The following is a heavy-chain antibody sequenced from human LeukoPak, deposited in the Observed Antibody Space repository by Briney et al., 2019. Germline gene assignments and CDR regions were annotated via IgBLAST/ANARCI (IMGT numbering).Heavy chain of an antibody. J-gene: IGHJ4*01. CDR1: GFTFSNSA. CDR3: AKGIYSSGWSYFDY. CDR2: LSGSGITT. D-gene: IGHD6-19*01. V-gene: IGHV3-23*01. Sequence: PGGSLRLSCAASGFTFSNSAMSWVRQAPGKGREWVSTLSGSGITTYYADSVKGRFTISRDKSKNTLYLQMNSLRAEDTAVYYCAKGIYSSGWSYFDYWGHGTLVTVSS.